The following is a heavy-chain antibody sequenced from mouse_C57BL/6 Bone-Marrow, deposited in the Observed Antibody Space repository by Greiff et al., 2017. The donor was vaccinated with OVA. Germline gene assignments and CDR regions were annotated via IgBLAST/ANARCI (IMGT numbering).Heavy chain of an antibody. J-gene: IGHJ2*01. D-gene: IGHD1-1*01. CDR2: ISSGGSYT. Sequence: EVQLVESGGDLVKPGGSLKLSCAASGFTFSSYGMSWVRQTPDKRLEWVATISSGGSYTYYPDSVKGRFTISRDNAKNTLYLQMSSLKSEDTAMYYCARSTVVATGDYWGQGTTLTVSS. V-gene: IGHV5-6*01. CDR1: GFTFSSYG. CDR3: ARSTVVATGDY.